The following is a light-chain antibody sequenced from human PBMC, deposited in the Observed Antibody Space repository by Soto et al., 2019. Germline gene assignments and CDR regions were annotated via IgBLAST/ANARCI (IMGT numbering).Light chain of an antibody. J-gene: IGKJ4*01. CDR2: GAS. Sequence: EIVLTQSPGTLSLSPGERATLSCRASQSVSSSYLAWYQQKPGQAPRLLIYGASSTATGIPDRFSGSGSVTDFTLTISRLEPEDFAVYYCQQYGSSFLTFGGGTKVESK. V-gene: IGKV3-20*01. CDR3: QQYGSSFLT. CDR1: QSVSSSY.